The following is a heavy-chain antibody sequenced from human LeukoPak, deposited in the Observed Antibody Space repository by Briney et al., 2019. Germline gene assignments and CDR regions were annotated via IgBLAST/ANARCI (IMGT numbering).Heavy chain of an antibody. CDR3: ARPSDFWSGYYVY. V-gene: IGHV3-23*01. CDR1: GFTFSSYA. J-gene: IGHJ4*02. CDR2: ISGSGGST. Sequence: GGSLRLSCAASGFTFSSYAMSWVRQAPGKGLEWVSAISGSGGSTYYADSVKGRFTISRDNSKNTLYLQMNSLRAEDTAVYYCARPSDFWSGYYVYWGQGTLVTVSS. D-gene: IGHD3-3*01.